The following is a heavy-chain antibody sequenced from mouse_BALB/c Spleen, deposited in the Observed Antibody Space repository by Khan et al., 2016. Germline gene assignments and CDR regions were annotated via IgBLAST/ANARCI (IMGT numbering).Heavy chain of an antibody. Sequence: EVQLQESGPGLVKPSQSLSLTCTVTGYSITSDYAWNWIRQFPGNKLEWMGYISYSGSTSYNPSLKSRISITRDTSKNQFFLQLNSVTTEDTATYCCARGRGIFDYWGRGTTLTVSS. V-gene: IGHV3-2*02. CDR3: ARGRGIFDY. CDR1: GYSITSDYA. CDR2: ISYSGST. J-gene: IGHJ2*01.